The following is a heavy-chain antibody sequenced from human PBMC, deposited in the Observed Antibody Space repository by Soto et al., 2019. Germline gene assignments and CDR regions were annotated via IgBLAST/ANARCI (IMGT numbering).Heavy chain of an antibody. CDR1: GGSISSSSYY. CDR3: ARGGSISMVRGVPYYYYMDG. CDR2: IYYSGST. D-gene: IGHD3-10*01. Sequence: SETLSLTCTVSGGSISSSSYYWGWIRQPPGKGLEWIGSIYYSGSTYYNPSLKSRVTISVDTSKNQFSLKLSSVTAADTAVYYCARGGSISMVRGVPYYYYMDGWGKGTTVTVSS. J-gene: IGHJ6*03. V-gene: IGHV4-39*01.